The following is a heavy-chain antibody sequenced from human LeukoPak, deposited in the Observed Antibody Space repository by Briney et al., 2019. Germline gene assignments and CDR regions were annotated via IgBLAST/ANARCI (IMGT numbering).Heavy chain of an antibody. CDR1: GFTLSSYG. Sequence: PGGSLRLSCAASGFTLSSYGMHWVRQAPGKGLEWVAVISYDGSNKYYADSVKGRFTISRDNSKNTLYLQMNSLRAEDTAVYYCAKASLGATTGYFDYWGQGTLVTVSS. J-gene: IGHJ4*02. V-gene: IGHV3-30*18. CDR2: ISYDGSNK. D-gene: IGHD1-26*01. CDR3: AKASLGATTGYFDY.